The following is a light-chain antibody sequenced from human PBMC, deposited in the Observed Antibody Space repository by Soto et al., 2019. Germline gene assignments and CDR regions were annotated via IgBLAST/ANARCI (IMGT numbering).Light chain of an antibody. CDR1: QTISSW. Sequence: STLSGSVGDRVTITCRASQTISSWLAWYQQKPGKAPKLLIYKASTLKSGVPSRFSGSGSGTEFTLTISSLQPDDFATYYCELTNSHSVAFG. CDR3: ELTNSHSVA. V-gene: IGKV1-5*03. J-gene: IGKJ3*01. CDR2: KAS.